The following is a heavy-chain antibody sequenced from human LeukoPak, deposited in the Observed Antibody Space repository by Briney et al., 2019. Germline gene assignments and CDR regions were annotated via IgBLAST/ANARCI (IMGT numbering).Heavy chain of an antibody. CDR3: AKDLKAAAGTWFDP. V-gene: IGHV3-23*01. Sequence: GGSLRLSCAASGFTFSSYAMSWVREAPGKGLEWVSAISGSGGSTYYANSVKGRFTISRDNSKNTLYLQMNSLRAEDTAVYYCAKDLKAAAGTWFDPWGQGTLVTVSS. CDR1: GFTFSSYA. J-gene: IGHJ5*02. CDR2: ISGSGGST. D-gene: IGHD6-13*01.